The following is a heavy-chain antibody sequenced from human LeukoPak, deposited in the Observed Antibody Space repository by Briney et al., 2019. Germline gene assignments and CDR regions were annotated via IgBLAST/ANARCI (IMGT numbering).Heavy chain of an antibody. CDR3: ARVGRDGYTLDY. D-gene: IGHD5-24*01. CDR2: IYYSGST. Sequence: SETLSLTCTVSGGSISSYYWSWIRQPPGKGLEWIGYIYYSGSTNYNPSFKSRVTISVDTSKNQFSLKLSSVTAADTAVYYCARVGRDGYTLDYWGQGTLVTVSS. V-gene: IGHV4-59*01. J-gene: IGHJ4*02. CDR1: GGSISSYY.